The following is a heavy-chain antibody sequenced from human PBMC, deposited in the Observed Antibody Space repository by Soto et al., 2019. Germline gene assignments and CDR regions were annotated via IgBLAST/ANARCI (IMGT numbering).Heavy chain of an antibody. V-gene: IGHV1-18*04. CDR1: GYTFTNYG. CDR2: ISAYNGNT. D-gene: IGHD6-6*01. Sequence: QVQLVQSGAEVKKPGASVKVSCKASGYTFTNYGISWVRQAPGQGLEWMGWISAYNGNTNYAQKLQDRVTMTTDTSTSTAYMELRSLRSDDTAVYYCARDAYSTSSTYYHYGMDVWGQGTTFTVSS. J-gene: IGHJ6*02. CDR3: ARDAYSTSSTYYHYGMDV.